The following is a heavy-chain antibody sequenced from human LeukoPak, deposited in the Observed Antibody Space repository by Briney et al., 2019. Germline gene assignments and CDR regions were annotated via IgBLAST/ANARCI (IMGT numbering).Heavy chain of an antibody. D-gene: IGHD6-19*01. CDR2: IYLSGET. J-gene: IGHJ4*02. Sequence: DPSETLSLTCTVSGDSIRNYYWSWIRQPAGKGLEWVGRIYLSGETNYNPSLNSRATISLDTSKNQVSLKLRSLTAADTAVYYCASGVQGAGNNFWGQGTWVTVSS. V-gene: IGHV4-4*07. CDR3: ASGVQGAGNNF. CDR1: GDSIRNYY.